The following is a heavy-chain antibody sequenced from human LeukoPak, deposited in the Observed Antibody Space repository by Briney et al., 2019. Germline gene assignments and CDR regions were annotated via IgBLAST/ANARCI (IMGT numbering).Heavy chain of an antibody. CDR2: IKQDGSET. V-gene: IGHV3-7*01. J-gene: IGHJ3*02. D-gene: IGHD1-26*01. Sequence: GGSLRLSCAASGFTFSSYWMNWVRQAPGKGLEWVANIKQDGSETYYVDSVKGRFTISRDNAKNSLYLQMNSLRAEDTAVYYCARRSGSPPDVFDIWGQGTMVTVSS. CDR3: ARRSGSPPDVFDI. CDR1: GFTFSSYW.